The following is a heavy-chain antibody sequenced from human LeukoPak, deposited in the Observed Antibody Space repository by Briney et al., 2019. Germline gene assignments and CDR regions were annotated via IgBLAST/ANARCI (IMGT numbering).Heavy chain of an antibody. Sequence: SQTLSLTCTVSGGSISSGDYYWSWIRQPPGKGLEWIGYIYYSGSTYYNPSLKSRVTISVDTSKNQFSLKLSSVTAADTAVYYCARVPRVYQNWLDLWGQGTLVSVSS. CDR1: GGSISSGDYY. J-gene: IGHJ5*02. CDR2: IYYSGST. CDR3: ARVPRVYQNWLDL. D-gene: IGHD2-2*01. V-gene: IGHV4-30-4*08.